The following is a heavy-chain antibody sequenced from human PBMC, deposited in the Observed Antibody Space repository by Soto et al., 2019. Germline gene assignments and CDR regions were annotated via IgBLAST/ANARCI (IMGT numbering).Heavy chain of an antibody. CDR2: IYWDDDK. J-gene: IGHJ4*02. V-gene: IGHV2-5*02. D-gene: IGHD4-4*01. CDR3: AHSYDYSVFDY. CDR1: GFSLSTSGVG. Sequence: QITLKESGPPLVKPTQTLTLTCTFSGFSLSTSGVGVGWIRQPPGKALEWLALIYWDDDKRYSPSLKSRLTLTKHTSKNHVVLTMTNMDPVDTATYYSAHSYDYSVFDYWGQGTLVTVSS.